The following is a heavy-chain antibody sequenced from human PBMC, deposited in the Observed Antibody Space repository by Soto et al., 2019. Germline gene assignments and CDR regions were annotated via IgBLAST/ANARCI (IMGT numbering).Heavy chain of an antibody. CDR3: ARDGVSPPYYYSMDG. J-gene: IGHJ6*03. D-gene: IGHD3-16*01. CDR2: IWYDGSNK. Sequence: GGSLRLSCAASGFTFSSYGMHWVRQAPGKGLEWVAVIWYDGSNKYYADSVKGRFTISRDNSKNTLYLQMNSLRAEDTAVYYCARDGVSPPYYYSMDGWGKATTVTVSS. V-gene: IGHV3-33*01. CDR1: GFTFSSYG.